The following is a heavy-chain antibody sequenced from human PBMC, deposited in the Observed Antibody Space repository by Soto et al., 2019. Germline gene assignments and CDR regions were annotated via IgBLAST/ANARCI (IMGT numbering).Heavy chain of an antibody. CDR1: GYTFTGYY. Sequence: GASVKVSCKASGYTFTGYYMHWVRQAPGQGLEWMGWINPNSGGTNYAQKFQGWVTMTRDTSISTAYMELSRLRSDDTAVYYCARGGSSSSSFFWPRAENYWGQGTLVTVSS. D-gene: IGHD6-6*01. J-gene: IGHJ4*02. CDR3: ARGGSSSSSFFWPRAENY. CDR2: INPNSGGT. V-gene: IGHV1-2*04.